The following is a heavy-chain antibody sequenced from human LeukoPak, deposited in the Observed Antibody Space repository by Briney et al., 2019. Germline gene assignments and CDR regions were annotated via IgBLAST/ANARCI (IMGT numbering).Heavy chain of an antibody. CDR3: ARESATNNYFDY. Sequence: SETVSLTCTVYGGSISSSSYYWGWIRQPPGKGLEWIGSIYYSGSTYYNPSLKSRVTISVDTSKSQFSLKLSSVTAADTAVYYCARESATNNYFDYWGQGTLVTVSS. V-gene: IGHV4-39*07. D-gene: IGHD5-12*01. J-gene: IGHJ4*02. CDR1: GGSISSSSYY. CDR2: IYYSGST.